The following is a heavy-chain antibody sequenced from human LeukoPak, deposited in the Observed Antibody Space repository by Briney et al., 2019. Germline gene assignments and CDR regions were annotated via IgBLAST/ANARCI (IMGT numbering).Heavy chain of an antibody. D-gene: IGHD3-10*01. Sequence: HPSETLSLTCIVSGDSISSSSYYWGWIRQPPGKGLEWIGGIYYSGSTYYNPSLKSRVTISVDTSKNQFSLKLSSVTAADTAVYYCARGSFYGYRPEWDYWGQGTLVTVSS. CDR3: ARGSFYGYRPEWDY. J-gene: IGHJ4*02. CDR1: GDSISSSSYY. V-gene: IGHV4-39*01. CDR2: IYYSGST.